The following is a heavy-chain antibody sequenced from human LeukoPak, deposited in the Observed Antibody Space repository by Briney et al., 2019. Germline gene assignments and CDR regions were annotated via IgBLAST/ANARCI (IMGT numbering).Heavy chain of an antibody. J-gene: IGHJ3*02. V-gene: IGHV5-51*01. CDR1: GYSFTSYW. Sequence: EESLKISSKGSGYSFTSYWIGWVRQTPGKGLEWMGIIYPGDSDTRYSPSFQGQVTISADKSISTAYLQWSSLKASDTAMYYCASSRSDAFDIWGQGTMVTVSS. CDR3: ASSRSDAFDI. CDR2: IYPGDSDT. D-gene: IGHD2-2*01.